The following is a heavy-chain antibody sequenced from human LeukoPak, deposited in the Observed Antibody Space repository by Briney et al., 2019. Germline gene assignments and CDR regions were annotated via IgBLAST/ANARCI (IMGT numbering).Heavy chain of an antibody. D-gene: IGHD5-18*01. Sequence: GGSLRLSCAASGFTFSSYSMSRVRQAQGKGLEWVSYISSSSSTIYYADSVKGRFTISRDNAKNSLYLQMNSLRAEDTAVYYCARDNGYSYGEFDYWGQGTLVTVSS. CDR2: ISSSSSTI. J-gene: IGHJ4*02. V-gene: IGHV3-48*01. CDR1: GFTFSSYS. CDR3: ARDNGYSYGEFDY.